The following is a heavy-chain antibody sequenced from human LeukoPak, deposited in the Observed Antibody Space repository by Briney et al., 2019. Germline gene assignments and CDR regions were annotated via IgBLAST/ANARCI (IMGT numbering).Heavy chain of an antibody. CDR2: IRSDGNQK. CDR3: AKPGPGGPPAYLDS. CDR1: GFTFSSYG. V-gene: IGHV3-30*02. Sequence: PGGSLRLSCETFGFTFSSYGMYWVRQAPGKGLQWVTYIRSDGNQKEYTDSVKGRFTISRDDSKNTLYLQMNSLSTEDTAVYYCAKPGPGGPPAYLDSWGQGTLVTVSS. D-gene: IGHD1-26*01. J-gene: IGHJ4*02.